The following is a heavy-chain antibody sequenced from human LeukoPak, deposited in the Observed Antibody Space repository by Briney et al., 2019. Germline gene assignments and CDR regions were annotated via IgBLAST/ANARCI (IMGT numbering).Heavy chain of an antibody. J-gene: IGHJ4*02. CDR1: GYTFTSYG. V-gene: IGHV1-18*01. CDR3: ARVHSYCSTTSCLDY. CDR2: ISAYNGNS. D-gene: IGHD2-2*01. Sequence: AAVTVSCKASGYTFTSYGISWVRQAPGQGREGMGWISAYNGNSNYAQKFQGRVTMTTDTSTSTGYMELRSLRSDDTAVYYCARVHSYCSTTSCLDYWGQGTLVTVSS.